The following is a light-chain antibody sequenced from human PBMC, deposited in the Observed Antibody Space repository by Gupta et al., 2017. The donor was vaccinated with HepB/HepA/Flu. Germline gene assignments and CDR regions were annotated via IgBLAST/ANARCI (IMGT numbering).Light chain of an antibody. Sequence: EIVLTQSPATLSLSPGERATLSCRASQSVSSYLAWYQQKPGQAPRLLIYDASNRATGIPAMFSGRGSGTYFTLTISSLEPEYFAVYYCQQRSNPLTFGQGTKVEIK. J-gene: IGKJ1*01. CDR3: QQRSNPLT. CDR2: DAS. V-gene: IGKV3-11*01. CDR1: QSVSSY.